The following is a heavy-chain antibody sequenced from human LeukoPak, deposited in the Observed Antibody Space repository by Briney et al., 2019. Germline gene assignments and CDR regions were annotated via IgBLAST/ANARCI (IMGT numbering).Heavy chain of an antibody. Sequence: GGSLRLSCAASGFTFSDNGMHWVRQAPGKGLGWVAYIRHDGSDKYYADSVKGRFTVSRDNFKNTAYLQMNSLRAEDTATYYCAKDKMYGFDYWGQGTLVTVSS. CDR3: AKDKMYGFDY. D-gene: IGHD2-8*01. V-gene: IGHV3-30*02. CDR2: IRHDGSDK. J-gene: IGHJ4*02. CDR1: GFTFSDNG.